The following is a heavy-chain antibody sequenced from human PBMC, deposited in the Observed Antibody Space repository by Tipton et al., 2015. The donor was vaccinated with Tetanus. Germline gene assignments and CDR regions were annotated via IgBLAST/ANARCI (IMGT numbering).Heavy chain of an antibody. CDR1: GFSFSSCS. CDR2: ISSGGNYI. Sequence: SLRLSCEASGFSFSSCSMNWVRQAPGKGLDWVSSISSGGNYIYYADSGKGRFTISRDGNSLYLQMNSLRAEDTAVYYCARVGNYGVNVDAFDIWGQGTMVTVSS. CDR3: ARVGNYGVNVDAFDI. V-gene: IGHV3-21*01. D-gene: IGHD4-23*01. J-gene: IGHJ3*02.